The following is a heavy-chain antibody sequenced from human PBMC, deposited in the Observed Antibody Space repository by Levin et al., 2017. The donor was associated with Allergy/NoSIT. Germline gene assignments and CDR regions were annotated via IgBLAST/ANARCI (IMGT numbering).Heavy chain of an antibody. CDR2: ISGSGGST. J-gene: IGHJ4*02. D-gene: IGHD2-2*01. V-gene: IGHV3-23*01. Sequence: GGSLRLSCAASGFTFSSYAMSWVRQAPGKGLEWVSAISGSGGSTYYADSVKGRFTISRDNSKNTLYLQMNSLRAEDTAVYYCAKDMWRGLGQQIVVVPAAILDYWGQGTLVTVSS. CDR1: GFTFSSYA. CDR3: AKDMWRGLGQQIVVVPAAILDY.